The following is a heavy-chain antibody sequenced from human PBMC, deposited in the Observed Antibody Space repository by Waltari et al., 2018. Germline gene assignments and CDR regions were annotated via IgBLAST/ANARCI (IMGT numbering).Heavy chain of an antibody. Sequence: EVQLVESGGGLIQPGGSLRLSCAASGFTVSSNYMTWVRQAPGKGLECVSVISSGGHTYYADSVKCRFTISRDNSKNTLYLQMNSLRAEDTAVYYCASRSNSGYYYGMDVWGQGTTVTVSS. D-gene: IGHD4-4*01. CDR2: ISSGGHT. V-gene: IGHV3-53*01. CDR1: GFTVSSNY. J-gene: IGHJ6*02. CDR3: ASRSNSGYYYGMDV.